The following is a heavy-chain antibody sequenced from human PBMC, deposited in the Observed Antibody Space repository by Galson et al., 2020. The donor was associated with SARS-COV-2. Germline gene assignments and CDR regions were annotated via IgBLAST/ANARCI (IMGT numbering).Heavy chain of an antibody. CDR1: GFTFSAYP. CDR2: ISFNGSAE. Sequence: GESLKISCEVSGFTFSAYPLHWVRQPPGKGLEWVAVISFNGSAEYYAESVKGRFAISRDNSRNTLFLQMNSLLRDDTAMYYCARTKGEGSYRLDHWGQGVLVTVSS. V-gene: IGHV3-30*09. J-gene: IGHJ4*02. D-gene: IGHD3-16*02. CDR3: ARTKGEGSYRLDH.